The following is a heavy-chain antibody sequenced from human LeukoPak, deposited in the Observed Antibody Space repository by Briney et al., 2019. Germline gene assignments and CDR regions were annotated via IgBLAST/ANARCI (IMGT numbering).Heavy chain of an antibody. V-gene: IGHV3-23*01. CDR3: AKDGGLWVSAHWGDS. CDR1: GFTFSGAA. J-gene: IGHJ4*02. Sequence: GGSLRLSCAVSGFTFSGAAMSWVRQAPGKGLEWVSLISSSGSNTYYADSVKGRFTISRDNSKNTLYLQMNSLRAEDTAVYYCAKDGGLWVSAHWGDSWGRGTLVTVSS. CDR2: ISSSGSNT. D-gene: IGHD7-27*01.